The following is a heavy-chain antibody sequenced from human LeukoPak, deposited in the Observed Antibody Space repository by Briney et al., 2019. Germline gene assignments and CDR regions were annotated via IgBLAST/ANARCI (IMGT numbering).Heavy chain of an antibody. CDR1: GGSISSSDYY. D-gene: IGHD3-22*01. CDR3: ARHQPPHYYDSSGYCDY. J-gene: IGHJ4*02. Sequence: SETLSLTCTVSGGSISSSDYYWSWIRQPPGKGLEWIGEINHSGSTYYNPSLKSRVTISVDTSKNQFSLKLSSVTAADTAVYYCARHQPPHYYDSSGYCDYWGQGTLVTVSS. CDR2: INHSGST. V-gene: IGHV4-39*01.